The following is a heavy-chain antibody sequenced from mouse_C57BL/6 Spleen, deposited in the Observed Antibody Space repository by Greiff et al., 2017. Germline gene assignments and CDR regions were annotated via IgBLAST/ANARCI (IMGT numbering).Heavy chain of an antibody. Sequence: QVQLQQSGAELVMPGASVKLSCKASGHTFTSYWMHWVKQRPGQGLEWIGEIDPSDSYTNYNQKFKGKSTLTVDKSSSTAYMQLSSLTSEDSAVYYCARGITTVVATGGFDYWAKAPLSQSPQ. J-gene: IGHJ2*01. CDR2: IDPSDSYT. V-gene: IGHV1-69*01. CDR3: ARGITTVVATGGFDY. D-gene: IGHD1-1*01. CDR1: GHTFTSYW.